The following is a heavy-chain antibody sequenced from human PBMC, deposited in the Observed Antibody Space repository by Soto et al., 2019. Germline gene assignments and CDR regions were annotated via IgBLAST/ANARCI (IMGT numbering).Heavy chain of an antibody. J-gene: IGHJ5*02. CDR3: ARWWSGSRQGFDP. CDR2: IYYSGST. CDR1: GGSISSGDYY. V-gene: IGHV4-31*03. D-gene: IGHD3-3*01. Sequence: QVQLQESGPGLVKPSQTLSLTCTVSGGSISSGDYYWIWIRQHPGTGLEWIGYIYYSGSTYYNPSLKSRVTISVDTSKNQFSLKLSSVTAADTAVYYCARWWSGSRQGFDPWGQGTLVTVSS.